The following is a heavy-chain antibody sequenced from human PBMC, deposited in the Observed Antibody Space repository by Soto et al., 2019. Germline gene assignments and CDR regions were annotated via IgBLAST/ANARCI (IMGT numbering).Heavy chain of an antibody. D-gene: IGHD4-17*01. V-gene: IGHV5-51*01. CDR3: ASSRRPHTVTNAFDI. J-gene: IGHJ3*02. CDR1: GYSFTSYW. CDR2: IYPGDSDT. Sequence: GESLKISCKGSGYSFTSYWIGWVRQMPGKGLEWMGIIYPGDSDTRYSPSFQGQVTISADKSISTAYLQWSSLKASDTAMYYCASSRRPHTVTNAFDIWGQGTMVTVSS.